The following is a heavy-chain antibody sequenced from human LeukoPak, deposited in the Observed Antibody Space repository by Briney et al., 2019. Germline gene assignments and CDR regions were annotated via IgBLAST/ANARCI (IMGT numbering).Heavy chain of an antibody. D-gene: IGHD3-22*01. CDR3: AKGPYYDSSGYYF. CDR1: GFTFSSYA. CDR2: VSGSGGST. Sequence: GGSLRLSCAASGFTFSSYAMTWVRQAPGKGLEWVSAVSGSGGSTYYADSVKGRFTISRDNSKNTLYLQMNSLRAEDTAVYYCAKGPYYDSSGYYFWGQGTLVTVSS. J-gene: IGHJ4*02. V-gene: IGHV3-23*01.